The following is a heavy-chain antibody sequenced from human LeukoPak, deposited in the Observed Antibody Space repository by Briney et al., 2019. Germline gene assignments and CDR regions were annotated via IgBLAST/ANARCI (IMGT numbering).Heavy chain of an antibody. CDR2: VYSGGST. CDR1: GLTVSNNY. J-gene: IGHJ6*02. CDR3: ARGGGLDV. V-gene: IGHV3-53*03. Sequence: GGSLRLSCAASGLTVSNNYMSWVRQPPGKGLEWVSVVYSGGSTYYADSVKGRFTISRDSSKNTLYLQMNSLRAEDTAVYFCARGGGLDVWGQGATVTVSS.